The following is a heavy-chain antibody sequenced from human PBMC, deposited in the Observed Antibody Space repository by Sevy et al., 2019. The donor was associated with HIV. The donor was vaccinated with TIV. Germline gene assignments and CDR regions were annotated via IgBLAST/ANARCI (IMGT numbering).Heavy chain of an antibody. D-gene: IGHD6-13*01. CDR3: AKWSHRYSSSGYGFDY. J-gene: IGHJ4*02. Sequence: GGSLRLSCAAAGFTFSGYAMSWVRQGPGKGLERISGMTGNGGSTYYADSVKGRFTISRDNSKSTLYLQMNSLRAEDTAVYYCAKWSHRYSSSGYGFDYWSQGALVTVSS. V-gene: IGHV3-23*01. CDR2: MTGNGGST. CDR1: GFTFSGYA.